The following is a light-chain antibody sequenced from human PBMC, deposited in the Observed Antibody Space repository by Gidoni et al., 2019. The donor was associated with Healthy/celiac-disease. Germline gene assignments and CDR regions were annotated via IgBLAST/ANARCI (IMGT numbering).Light chain of an antibody. CDR3: QQSYSTPLT. Sequence: DIQITQSPSSLYASVGDRVTITCRASQSISSYLYWYQQKPGKAPKLLIDAASSLQSGVPSRFSGSGSATDITLTISSLQPEDFSTYYCQQSYSTPLTFGGGTKVEIK. J-gene: IGKJ4*01. V-gene: IGKV1-39*01. CDR2: AAS. CDR1: QSISSY.